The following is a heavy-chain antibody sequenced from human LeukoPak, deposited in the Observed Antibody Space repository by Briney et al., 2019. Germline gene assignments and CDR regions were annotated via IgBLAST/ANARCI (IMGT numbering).Heavy chain of an antibody. D-gene: IGHD3-22*01. CDR1: GGSISSYY. J-gene: IGHJ2*01. V-gene: IGHV4-59*08. CDR3: ARNYYDSSGYYYGWYFDP. CDR2: IYYSGST. Sequence: SETLSLTCTVSGGSISSYYWSWIRQPPGKGLEWIGYIYYSGSTNYNPSLKSRVTISVDTSKNQFSLKLSSVTAADTAVYYCARNYYDSSGYYYGWYFDPWGRGTLVSVSS.